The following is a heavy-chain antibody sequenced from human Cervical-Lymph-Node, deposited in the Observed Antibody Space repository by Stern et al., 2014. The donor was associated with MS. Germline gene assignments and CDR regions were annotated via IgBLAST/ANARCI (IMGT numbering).Heavy chain of an antibody. J-gene: IGHJ4*02. CDR2: INTRTGSP. CDR3: ARPITGADHAFDY. D-gene: IGHD6-13*01. CDR1: GYMFTRYA. Sequence: QMQLVQSGSEMKMPGASVKVSCRASGYMFTRYALNWVRQAPGQGLEWMGWINTRTGSPTYAQGFTGRFVFSLDTSISTAYLQINSLKSEDTAVYYCARPITGADHAFDYWGQGSLVTVSS. V-gene: IGHV7-4-1*02.